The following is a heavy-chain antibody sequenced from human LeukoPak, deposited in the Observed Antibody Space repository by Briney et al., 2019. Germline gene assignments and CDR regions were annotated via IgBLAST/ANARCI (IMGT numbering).Heavy chain of an antibody. Sequence: SETLSLTCSVSGDSITGYSWSWIRQPPGKGLEWIGESNHSGSTNYNTTLKSRVTISVESSKNKISLPLSSVTAADPALYYCARHCEGSSGDYRRNNWFDPWGQGTLVTVSS. CDR1: GDSITGYS. CDR3: ARHCEGSSGDYRRNNWFDP. J-gene: IGHJ5*02. V-gene: IGHV4-34*01. D-gene: IGHD3-22*01. CDR2: SNHSGST.